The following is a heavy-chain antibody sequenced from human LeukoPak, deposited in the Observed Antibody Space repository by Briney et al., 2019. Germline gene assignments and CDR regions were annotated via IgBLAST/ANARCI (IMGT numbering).Heavy chain of an antibody. V-gene: IGHV4-59*12. J-gene: IGHJ4*02. CDR3: TRGPDAGTGEGFDY. CDR2: IYSVGTT. D-gene: IGHD6-13*01. CDR1: GGSISSYY. Sequence: SETLSLTCTVSGGSISSYYWSWIRQPPGKGLEWIGYIYSVGTTSYSPSLKSRVSMSLDTSTNQFSLKLTYVTAADTAVYYCTRGPDAGTGEGFDYWGQGTLVAVAS.